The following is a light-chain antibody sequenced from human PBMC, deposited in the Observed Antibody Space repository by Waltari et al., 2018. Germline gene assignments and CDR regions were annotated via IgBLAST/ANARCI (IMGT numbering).Light chain of an antibody. V-gene: IGLV2-11*01. Sequence: QSALTQPRSVTGSPGQSVTISCTGTSSDIGAFDFVSWYQQYPGQAPKLMIYDVNKRPPGGPDRFSASKSGNTASLTISGLLNEDEADYYCCSYAGADTSVLFGGGTTVTVL. J-gene: IGLJ2*01. CDR3: CSYAGADTSVL. CDR1: SSDIGAFDF. CDR2: DVN.